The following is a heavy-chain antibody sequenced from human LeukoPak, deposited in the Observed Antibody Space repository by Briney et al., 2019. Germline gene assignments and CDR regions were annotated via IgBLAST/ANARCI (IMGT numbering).Heavy chain of an antibody. CDR1: GGSISSYH. CDR2: IYYSGST. V-gene: IGHV4-59*01. D-gene: IGHD3-10*01. Sequence: PSETLSLTCTVSGGSISSYHWSWIRRPPGKGLEWIGYIYYSGSTNYNPSLKSRVTISVDTSKNQFSLKLSSVTAADTAVYYCATPLDGSGSSDAFDIWGQGTMVTVSS. J-gene: IGHJ3*02. CDR3: ATPLDGSGSSDAFDI.